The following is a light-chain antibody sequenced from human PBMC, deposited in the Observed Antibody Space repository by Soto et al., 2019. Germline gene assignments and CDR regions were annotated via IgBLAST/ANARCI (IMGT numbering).Light chain of an antibody. J-gene: IGLJ2*01. CDR3: QAWDTSTVV. Sequence: SYELTQPPSVSASPGQTASITCSGDKLGDKYACWYQQKPGQSPVLVIYQDNKRPSGIPERFSGSNSGNTATLTISGTQAMDEADYYCQAWDTSTVVFGGGTKVTVL. CDR1: KLGDKY. CDR2: QDN. V-gene: IGLV3-1*01.